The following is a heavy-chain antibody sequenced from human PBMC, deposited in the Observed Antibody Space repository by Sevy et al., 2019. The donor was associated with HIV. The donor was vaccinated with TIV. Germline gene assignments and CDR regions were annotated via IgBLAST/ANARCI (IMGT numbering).Heavy chain of an antibody. CDR3: ARDRLGITISAEWGGGMDV. CDR1: GFTLSSYG. V-gene: IGHV3-33*01. CDR2: IRYDGSNK. D-gene: IGHD3-3*01. Sequence: GGSLRLSCAASGFTLSSYGMHWVRQAPGKGLEWVAVIRYDGSNKYYADSVKGRFTISRDNSKNTLYLQMNSLRAEATNVYYCARDRLGITISAEWGGGMDVWGQGTTVTVSS. J-gene: IGHJ6*02.